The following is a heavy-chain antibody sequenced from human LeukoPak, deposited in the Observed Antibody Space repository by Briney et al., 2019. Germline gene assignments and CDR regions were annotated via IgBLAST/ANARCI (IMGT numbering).Heavy chain of an antibody. CDR1: GFTFSGSA. V-gene: IGHV3-73*01. Sequence: SGGSLRLSCAASGFTFSGSAMHWVRQASGKGLEWVGRIRSKANSYATAYAASGKGRFTISRDDSKNTAYLQMNSLKTADTAVYYCTRPMSRGDYWGQGTLATVSS. CDR2: IRSKANSYAT. CDR3: TRPMSRGDY. J-gene: IGHJ4*02. D-gene: IGHD3-22*01.